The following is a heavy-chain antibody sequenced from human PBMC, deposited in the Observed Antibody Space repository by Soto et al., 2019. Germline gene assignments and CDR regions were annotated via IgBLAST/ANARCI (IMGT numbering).Heavy chain of an antibody. D-gene: IGHD2-15*01. V-gene: IGHV3-23*01. J-gene: IGHJ4*02. CDR1: GFTFSSYA. Sequence: EVQLLESGGGLVQPGGSLRLSCAASGFTFSSYAMSWVRQAPGKGLEWVSAISGSGGSTYYADSVKGRFTISRDNSKNTLYLQMNSLRAEDTAVYYCAKGHRGDIVVVVAATLYFDYWGQGTLVIVSS. CDR2: ISGSGGST. CDR3: AKGHRGDIVVVVAATLYFDY.